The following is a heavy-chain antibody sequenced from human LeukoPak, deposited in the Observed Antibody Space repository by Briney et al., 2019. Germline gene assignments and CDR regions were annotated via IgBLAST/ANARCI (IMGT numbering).Heavy chain of an antibody. V-gene: IGHV3-23*01. CDR1: GFTFSSYA. D-gene: IGHD3-9*01. Sequence: GASLRLSCAASGFTFSSYAMSWVRQAPGKGLEWVSAISGSGGSTYYADSVKGRFTISRDNSKNTLYLQMNSLRAEDTAVYYCAKDSQALRYFDWPPGAWGQGTLVTVSS. J-gene: IGHJ5*02. CDR3: AKDSQALRYFDWPPGA. CDR2: ISGSGGST.